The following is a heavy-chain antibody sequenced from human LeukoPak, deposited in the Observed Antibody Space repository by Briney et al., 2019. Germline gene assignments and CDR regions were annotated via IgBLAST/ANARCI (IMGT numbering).Heavy chain of an antibody. CDR2: IYYSGST. CDR3: ARHGRYYGSGSTFDY. CDR1: GGSISSYY. J-gene: IGHJ4*02. V-gene: IGHV4-59*08. Sequence: SETLSLTCTVSGGSISSYYWSWIRQPPGKGLEWIGYIYYSGSTNYNPSLKSRVTISVDTSKNQFSLKLSSVTAADTAVYYCARHGRYYGSGSTFDYWGQGTLVTVSS. D-gene: IGHD3-10*01.